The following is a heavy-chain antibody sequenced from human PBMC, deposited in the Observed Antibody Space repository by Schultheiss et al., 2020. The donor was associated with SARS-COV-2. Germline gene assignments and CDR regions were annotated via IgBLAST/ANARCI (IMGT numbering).Heavy chain of an antibody. J-gene: IGHJ3*02. CDR3: ARVIDSSGYYRDAFDI. D-gene: IGHD3-22*01. Sequence: SQTLSLTCTVSGGSISSGGYYWSWIRQHPGKGLEWIGYIYYSGSTYYNPSLKSRVTISVDTSKNQFSLKLSSVTAADTAVYYCARVIDSSGYYRDAFDIWGQGTMVTVSS. CDR1: GGSISSGGYY. V-gene: IGHV4-31*03. CDR2: IYYSGST.